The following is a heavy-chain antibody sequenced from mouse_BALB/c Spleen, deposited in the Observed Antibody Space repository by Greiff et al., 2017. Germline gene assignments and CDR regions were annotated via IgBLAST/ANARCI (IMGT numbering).Heavy chain of an antibody. CDR1: GYTFTSYV. J-gene: IGHJ3*01. D-gene: IGHD1-1*01. Sequence: VQLKESGPELVKPGASVKMSCKASGYTFTSYVMHWVKQKPGQGLEWIGYINPYNDGTKYNEKFKGKATLTSDKSSSTAYMELSSLTSEDSAVYYCARSYYGSSGAWFAYWGQGTLVTVSA. V-gene: IGHV1-14*01. CDR2: INPYNDGT. CDR3: ARSYYGSSGAWFAY.